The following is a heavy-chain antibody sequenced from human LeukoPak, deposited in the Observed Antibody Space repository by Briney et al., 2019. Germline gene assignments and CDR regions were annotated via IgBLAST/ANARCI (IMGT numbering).Heavy chain of an antibody. Sequence: PSETLSLTCTVSGGSISSSSYYWGWIRQPPGKGLEWIGSIYYSGSTYYNPSLKSRVTISVDTSKNQFSLKLSSVTAADTAVYYCARRLTAFRQQLGPVDYWGQGTLVTVSS. CDR3: ARRLTAFRQQLGPVDY. J-gene: IGHJ4*02. CDR1: GGSISSSSYY. D-gene: IGHD6-13*01. CDR2: IYYSGST. V-gene: IGHV4-39*01.